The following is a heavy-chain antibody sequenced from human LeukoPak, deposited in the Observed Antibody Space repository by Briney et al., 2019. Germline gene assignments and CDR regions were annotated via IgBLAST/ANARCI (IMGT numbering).Heavy chain of an antibody. CDR2: IYYSGST. D-gene: IGHD4-23*01. CDR3: AREDYGGNSLGY. V-gene: IGHV4-39*02. J-gene: IGHJ4*02. Sequence: SETLSLTCTASGDSITSSSYYWGWIRQPPGKGLEWIGSIYYSGSTYYNPSLKSRVTISVDTSKNQFSLNLSSVTAADTAVYYCAREDYGGNSLGYWGQGTLVTVSS. CDR1: GDSITSSSYY.